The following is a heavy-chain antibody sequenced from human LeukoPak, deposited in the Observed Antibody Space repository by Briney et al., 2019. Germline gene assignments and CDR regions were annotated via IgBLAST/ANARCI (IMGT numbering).Heavy chain of an antibody. Sequence: QAGGSLRLSCSASGFTFSSYGMHWVRQAPGKGLEWVAFIRYDGSNKYYGDSVNGRFTISRDNSKNTVYLQMDSLRVEDTAVYYCAKDGGCSTTSCWGQGTLVTVSS. CDR1: GFTFSSYG. J-gene: IGHJ4*02. CDR2: IRYDGSNK. D-gene: IGHD2-2*01. V-gene: IGHV3-30*02. CDR3: AKDGGCSTTSC.